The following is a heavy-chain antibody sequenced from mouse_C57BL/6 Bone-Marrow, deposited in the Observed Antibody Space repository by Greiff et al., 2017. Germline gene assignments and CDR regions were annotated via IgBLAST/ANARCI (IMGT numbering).Heavy chain of an antibody. J-gene: IGHJ4*01. CDR3: ARTGYAMDY. Sequence: QVQLQQSGAELVMPGASVKLSCKASGYTFTSYWMHWVKQRPGQGLEWIGEIAPSDSYTNYNQKFKGKSTLTVDKSSSTAYMQLSSLTSEDSAVYYCARTGYAMDYWGQGTSVTVSS. CDR1: GYTFTSYW. D-gene: IGHD4-1*01. V-gene: IGHV1-69*01. CDR2: IAPSDSYT.